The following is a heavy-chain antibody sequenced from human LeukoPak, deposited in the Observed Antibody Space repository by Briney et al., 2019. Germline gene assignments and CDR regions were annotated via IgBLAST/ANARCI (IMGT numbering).Heavy chain of an antibody. D-gene: IGHD3-22*01. Sequence: GGSLRLSCAASGFTFSRYTMNWVRQAPGKGLEWVSSITTSSSYIYYADSLKGRFTISRDNAKNSLYLQMNSLRAEDTAVYYCARGENYYDSTGYDYWGRGTLVTVSS. CDR3: ARGENYYDSTGYDY. V-gene: IGHV3-21*01. J-gene: IGHJ4*02. CDR1: GFTFSRYT. CDR2: ITTSSSYI.